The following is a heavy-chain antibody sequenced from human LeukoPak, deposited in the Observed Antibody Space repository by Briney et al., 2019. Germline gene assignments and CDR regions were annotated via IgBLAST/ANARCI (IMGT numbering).Heavy chain of an antibody. J-gene: IGHJ3*02. D-gene: IGHD5-24*01. CDR1: GFTFDDYA. CDR3: ARDRGQRWLQLAAFDI. Sequence: GGSLTLSCAASGFTFDDYAMHWVRHGPGKGLEWVSGLSWNSGNLGYAESVKGRFTISRDNSKNTLYLQMNSLRAEDTAVYYCARDRGQRWLQLAAFDIWGQGTMVTVSS. CDR2: LSWNSGNL. V-gene: IGHV3-9*01.